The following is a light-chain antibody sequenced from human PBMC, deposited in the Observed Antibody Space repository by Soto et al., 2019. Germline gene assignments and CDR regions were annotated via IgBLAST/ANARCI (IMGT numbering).Light chain of an antibody. CDR3: QQYNSYSQT. CDR1: QSISSW. V-gene: IGKV1-5*01. CDR2: DAS. Sequence: DIQMTQSPSTLSASVGDRVTITCRASQSISSWLAWYQQKPGKAPKLLIYDASSLESGVPSRFSGSGSGTEFTLTISSLQPDDFATHYCQQYNSYSQTFGQATKVDIK. J-gene: IGKJ1*01.